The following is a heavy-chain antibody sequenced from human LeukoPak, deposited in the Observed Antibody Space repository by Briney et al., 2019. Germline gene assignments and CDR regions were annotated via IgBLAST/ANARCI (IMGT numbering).Heavy chain of an antibody. CDR3: ARDPRYYDR. Sequence: GGSLRLSCAVSEFSVSSNYMSWVRQAPGKGPEWVSVIYSGGSPQYADCVKGRFTISRDNAKNTLYLQMNSLRTEDTAVYYCARDPRYYDRWGQGTLVTVSS. V-gene: IGHV3-53*05. J-gene: IGHJ4*02. CDR1: EFSVSSNY. D-gene: IGHD3-22*01. CDR2: IYSGGSP.